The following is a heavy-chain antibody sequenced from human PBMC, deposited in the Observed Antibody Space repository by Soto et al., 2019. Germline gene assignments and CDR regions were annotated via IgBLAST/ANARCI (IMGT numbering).Heavy chain of an antibody. V-gene: IGHV3-48*02. CDR2: ISSSSSTI. J-gene: IGHJ4*02. D-gene: IGHD3-22*01. Sequence: EVQLVESGGGLVQPGGSLRLSCAASGFTFSSYSMNWVRQAPGKGLEWVSYISSSSSTIYYADSVKGRFTISRDNAKNLLYLQMNSLRDEDTAVYYCARESYDSSGYVFDYWGQGTLVTVSS. CDR1: GFTFSSYS. CDR3: ARESYDSSGYVFDY.